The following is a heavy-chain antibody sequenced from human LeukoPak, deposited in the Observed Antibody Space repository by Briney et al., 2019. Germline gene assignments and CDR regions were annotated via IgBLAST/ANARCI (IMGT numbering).Heavy chain of an antibody. CDR3: AKGSSGYTSRSAFDI. CDR1: GFTFSSYE. CDR2: ISSSGSTI. D-gene: IGHD3-22*01. Sequence: GGTLRLSCAASGFTFSSYEMNWVRQAPGKGLEWVSYISSSGSTIYYADSVKGRFTISRDNAKNSLYLQMNSLRAEDTAVYYCAKGSSGYTSRSAFDIWGQGTMVTVSS. V-gene: IGHV3-48*03. J-gene: IGHJ3*02.